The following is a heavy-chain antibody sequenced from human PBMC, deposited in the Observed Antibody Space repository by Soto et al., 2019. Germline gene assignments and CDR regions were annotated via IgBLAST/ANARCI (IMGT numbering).Heavy chain of an antibody. D-gene: IGHD5-12*01. CDR2: INSDGSST. J-gene: IGHJ4*02. Sequence: EVQLVESGGGLVQPGVSLRLSCAASGFTFSRYWMHWVRQAPGKGLVWVSRINSDGSSTNYADSVKGRFTISRDNAKNTVYLQMNSLRVEDTAVYYCARDQGYVGFDNWGQGTLLTVSS. CDR3: ARDQGYVGFDN. CDR1: GFTFSRYW. V-gene: IGHV3-74*01.